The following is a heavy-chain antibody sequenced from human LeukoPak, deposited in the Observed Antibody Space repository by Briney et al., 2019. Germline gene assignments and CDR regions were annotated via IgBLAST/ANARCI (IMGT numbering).Heavy chain of an antibody. CDR1: GFTFSSYW. V-gene: IGHV3-21*01. D-gene: IGHD6-19*01. CDR2: ISSSSSYI. Sequence: GGSLRLSCAASGFTFSSYWMSWVRQAPGKGLEWVSSISSSSSYIYYADSVKGRFTISRDNAKNSLYLQMNSLRAEDTAVYYCARGSAVAGQGDYWGQGTLVTVSS. J-gene: IGHJ4*02. CDR3: ARGSAVAGQGDY.